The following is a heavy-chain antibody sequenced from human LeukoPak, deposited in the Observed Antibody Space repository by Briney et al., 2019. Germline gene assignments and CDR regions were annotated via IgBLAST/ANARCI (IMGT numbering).Heavy chain of an antibody. CDR3: AKEMIAVAGCFDY. Sequence: PGGSLRLSRAASGFTFSSYGMHWVRQAPGKGLEWVAVISYDGSNKYYADSVKGRFTISRDNSKNTLYLQMNSLRAEDTAVYYCAKEMIAVAGCFDYWGQGTLVTVSS. V-gene: IGHV3-30*18. D-gene: IGHD6-19*01. CDR2: ISYDGSNK. J-gene: IGHJ4*02. CDR1: GFTFSSYG.